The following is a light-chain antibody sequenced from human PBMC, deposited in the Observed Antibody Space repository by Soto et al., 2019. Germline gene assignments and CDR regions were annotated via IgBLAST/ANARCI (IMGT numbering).Light chain of an antibody. V-gene: IGKV3-20*01. CDR3: PYYGGTPYT. CDR1: QSINSIY. Sequence: EIVLTQSPDTLSLSAGERATLSCRASQSINSIYLAWYQKKPGQAPRLLIYGTSNRATGIPDRFSCSGSGTYFTLNISRLEPDDFAVYYCPYYGGTPYTFGQGTNLEIK. CDR2: GTS. J-gene: IGKJ2*01.